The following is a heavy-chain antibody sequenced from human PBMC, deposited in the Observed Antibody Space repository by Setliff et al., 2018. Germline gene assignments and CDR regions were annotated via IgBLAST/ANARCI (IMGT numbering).Heavy chain of an antibody. CDR2: IYHSGST. V-gene: IGHV4-38-2*02. D-gene: IGHD3-9*01. CDR1: GYSISSGYY. J-gene: IGHJ6*02. Sequence: KPSETLSLTCTVSGYSISSGYYWGWIRQPPGKGLEWIGSIYHSGSTYYNPSLKSRVTISIDTSKNQFSLKLSSVTAADTAVYYCARRRYFDRYYYYGMDVWGQGTTVTVSS. CDR3: ARRRYFDRYYYYGMDV.